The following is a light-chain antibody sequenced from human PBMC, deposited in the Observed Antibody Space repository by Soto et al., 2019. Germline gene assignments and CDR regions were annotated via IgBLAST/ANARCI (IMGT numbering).Light chain of an antibody. CDR3: ISYTDRQSYL. CDR1: SSDVGAYNY. V-gene: IGLV2-14*01. CDR2: EVT. J-gene: IGLJ1*01. Sequence: QSVLTQPASVSGSPGQSITISCTGTSSDVGAYNYVSWYQHHPGKVPKLLIYEVTNRPSGVSDRFSGSKSGISASLTISGLQTEDEADYYCISYTDRQSYLFGTGTKVTVL.